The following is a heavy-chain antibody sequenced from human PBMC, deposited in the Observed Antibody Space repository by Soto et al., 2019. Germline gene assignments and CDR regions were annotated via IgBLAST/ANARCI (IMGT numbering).Heavy chain of an antibody. D-gene: IGHD5-12*01. V-gene: IGHV3-30*18. CDR1: GFTFSSYG. J-gene: IGHJ4*02. CDR2: ISYDGSNK. CDR3: AKDGDGDGYNS. Sequence: QVQLVESGGGVVQPGRSLRLSCAASGFTFSSYGMHWVRQAPGKGLEWVAVISYDGSNKYYADSVKGRFTISRDNSKKTLYLKMNSLRGEDTAVYYCAKDGDGDGYNSWGQGTLVTVS.